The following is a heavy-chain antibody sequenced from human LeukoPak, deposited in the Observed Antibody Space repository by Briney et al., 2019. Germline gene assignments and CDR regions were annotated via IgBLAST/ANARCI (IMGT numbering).Heavy chain of an antibody. CDR3: ARSFNEKYYFES. D-gene: IGHD2-8*01. Sequence: KSSETLSLTCTVSGDSISRGRYYWSWVRQPAGKELEWIGRIYASGKTDYNPYTPSLKSRVAMSLDTSKNQVSLYLTSVTAADTAMYFYARSFNEKYYFESWGQGTLVTVSS. CDR1: GDSISRGRYY. V-gene: IGHV4-61*02. CDR2: IYASGKT. J-gene: IGHJ4*02.